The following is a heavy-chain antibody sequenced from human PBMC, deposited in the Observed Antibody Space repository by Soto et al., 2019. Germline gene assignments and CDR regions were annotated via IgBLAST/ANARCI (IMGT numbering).Heavy chain of an antibody. D-gene: IGHD3-22*01. Sequence: QVQLVQSGDEGKKPGASVKVSCKASGYTFTSYGISWVRQAPGQGLEWMGWISAYNGNTNYAQKLQGRVTMTTDTSTSTAYMELRSLRSDDTAVYYCARSHYYDSSGYPRWFDPWGQGTLVTVSS. V-gene: IGHV1-18*01. CDR3: ARSHYYDSSGYPRWFDP. J-gene: IGHJ5*02. CDR1: GYTFTSYG. CDR2: ISAYNGNT.